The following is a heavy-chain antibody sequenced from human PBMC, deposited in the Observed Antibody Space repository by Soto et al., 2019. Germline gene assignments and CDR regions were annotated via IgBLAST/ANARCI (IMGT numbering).Heavy chain of an antibody. V-gene: IGHV1-2*04. CDR3: AVSLYGVVLHYYYRMDV. CDR1: GYSFTDYH. D-gene: IGHD3-3*01. J-gene: IGHJ6*02. CDR2: INPKSGGT. Sequence: ASVKVSCKASGYSFTDYHIHWVRQAPGQGLEWLGRINPKSGGTSTAQKFQGWVTMTTDDSTSTAYMEISGLTFEDTAFYYCAVSLYGVVLHYYYRMDVWGPGTSVTVSS.